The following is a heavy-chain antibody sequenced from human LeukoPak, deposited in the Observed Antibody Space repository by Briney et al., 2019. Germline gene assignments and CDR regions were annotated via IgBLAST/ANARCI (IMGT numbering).Heavy chain of an antibody. J-gene: IGHJ4*02. CDR3: ARGITGITAAGSE. V-gene: IGHV4-61*09. Sequence: SETLSLTCTVSGGSISSGSYYWSWIRQRQPAGKGLEWIGHIQPSGSTNYNPSFKSRITISVDTSKNHFSLKLSSVTAADTAVYYCARGITGITAAGSEWGQGTLVTASS. D-gene: IGHD6-13*01. CDR1: GGSISSGSYY. CDR2: IQPSGST.